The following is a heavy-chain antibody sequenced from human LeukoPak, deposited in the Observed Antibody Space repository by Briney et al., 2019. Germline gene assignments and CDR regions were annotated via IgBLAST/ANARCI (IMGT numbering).Heavy chain of an antibody. J-gene: IGHJ4*02. CDR3: ARAAVDTAMPQGY. D-gene: IGHD5-18*01. CDR2: IIPIFGTA. Sequence: GASVTVSCKASGGTFSIYAISWVRQAPGQGLEWMGGIIPIFGTANYAQTFQGRVTITADESTSTDYMDLSSLRSEDTAVYYCARAAVDTAMPQGYWGQGTLVTVSS. V-gene: IGHV1-69*13. CDR1: GGTFSIYA.